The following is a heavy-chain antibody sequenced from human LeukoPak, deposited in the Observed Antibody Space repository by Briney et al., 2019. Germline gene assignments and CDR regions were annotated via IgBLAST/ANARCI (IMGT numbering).Heavy chain of an antibody. V-gene: IGHV3-7*01. CDR2: IQEDGKKE. CDR1: GFTFSSYS. CDR3: AKDIVGGGDDY. J-gene: IGHJ4*02. Sequence: GGSLRLSCAASGFTFSSYSMNWVRQAPGKGLEWVANIQEDGKKENYVDSVRGRFTISRDNAKNSIYLQMNGLRVEDTAVYYCAKDIVGGGDDYWGQGTLVIVSS. D-gene: IGHD2-21*02.